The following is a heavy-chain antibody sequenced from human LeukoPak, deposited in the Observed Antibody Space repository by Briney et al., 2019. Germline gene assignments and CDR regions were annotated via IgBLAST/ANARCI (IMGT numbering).Heavy chain of an antibody. Sequence: GASVKVSCKASGYTFTGYYMHWVRQAPGQGLEWMGWINPNSGGTNYAQKFQGRVTMTRDTSISTAYMELSRLRSDDTAVYYCARTDIVATADAVDIWGQGTMVTVSS. CDR1: GYTFTGYY. CDR3: ARTDIVATADAVDI. V-gene: IGHV1-2*02. CDR2: INPNSGGT. J-gene: IGHJ3*02. D-gene: IGHD5-12*01.